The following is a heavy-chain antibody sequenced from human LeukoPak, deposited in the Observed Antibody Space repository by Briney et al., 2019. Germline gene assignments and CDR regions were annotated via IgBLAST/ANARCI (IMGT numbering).Heavy chain of an antibody. CDR2: ISYDGSNK. V-gene: IGHV3-30-3*01. CDR1: GFTFSSYA. CDR3: ARDLIAAAELYYYYGMDV. J-gene: IGHJ6*02. D-gene: IGHD6-13*01. Sequence: PGGSLRLSCAASGFTFSSYAMHWVRQAPGKGLEWVAVISYDGSNKYYADSVKGRFTISRDNAKNSLYLQMNSLRAEDTAVYYCARDLIAAAELYYYYGMDVWGQGTTVTVSS.